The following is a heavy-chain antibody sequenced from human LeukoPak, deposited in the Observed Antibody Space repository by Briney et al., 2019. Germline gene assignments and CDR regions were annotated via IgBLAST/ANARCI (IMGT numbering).Heavy chain of an antibody. J-gene: IGHJ4*02. V-gene: IGHV4-59*08. D-gene: IGHD3-22*01. CDR3: ARHPRDSSGYYPFDY. CDR1: GGSFSGYY. Sequence: SETLSLTCAVYGGSFSGYYWSWIRQPPGKGLEWIGYIYDSGSTKYNASLKSRVTISIDTSKNQFSLKLSYVTAADTAVYYCARHPRDSSGYYPFDYWGQGTLVTVSS. CDR2: IYDSGST.